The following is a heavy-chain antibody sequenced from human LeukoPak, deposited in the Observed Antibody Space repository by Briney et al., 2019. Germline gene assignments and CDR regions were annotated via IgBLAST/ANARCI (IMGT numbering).Heavy chain of an antibody. V-gene: IGHV4-61*02. D-gene: IGHD3-16*01. CDR1: GGSISSGSYY. CDR3: ARGGYYFDY. CDR2: IYTSGST. Sequence: SETLSLTCTVSGGSISSGSYYWSWIRQPAGKGLEWIGRIYTSGSTNYNPSLKSRVTISVDTSKNQFSLKLSSVTAADTAVYYCARGGYYFDYWGQGTLVTVSS. J-gene: IGHJ4*02.